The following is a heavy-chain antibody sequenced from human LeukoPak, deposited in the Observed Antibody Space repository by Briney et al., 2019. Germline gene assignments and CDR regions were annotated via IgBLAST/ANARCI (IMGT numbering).Heavy chain of an antibody. V-gene: IGHV3-23*01. J-gene: IGHJ4*02. Sequence: GGSLRLSCAASGFTFSSYAMSWVRQAPGKGLEWVSAISGSGYITYYADSVKGRFTISRDNSKNTLYLQMNSLRAEDTAVYYCAKGVVGALSDFDYWGQGTLVTVSS. CDR2: ISGSGYIT. CDR1: GFTFSSYA. CDR3: AKGVVGALSDFDY. D-gene: IGHD1-26*01.